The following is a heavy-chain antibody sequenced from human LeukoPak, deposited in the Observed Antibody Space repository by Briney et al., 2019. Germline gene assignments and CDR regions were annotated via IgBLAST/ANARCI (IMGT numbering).Heavy chain of an antibody. Sequence: SETLSLTCAVYGGSFSGYYWSWIRLPPGKGLEWIGEINHSGSTNYNPSLKSRVTISVDTSKNQFSLKLSSVTAADTAVYYCARNLASGVAAAGSGGDYWGQGTLVTVSS. J-gene: IGHJ4*02. D-gene: IGHD6-13*01. V-gene: IGHV4-34*01. CDR2: INHSGST. CDR3: ARNLASGVAAAGSGGDY. CDR1: GGSFSGYY.